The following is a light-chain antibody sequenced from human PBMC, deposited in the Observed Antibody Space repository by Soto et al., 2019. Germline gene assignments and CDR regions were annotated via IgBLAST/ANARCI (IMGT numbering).Light chain of an antibody. J-gene: IGKJ5*01. CDR1: QDIAIY. Sequence: IRLTYTAPSRSADLHDRFPITLRASQDIAIYLAWYQQKPGEAPKLLIYAASTLYGGVPSRFSGSGSGTDFTLTISSLQPEDFATYHCQQLNSYPITFGQGTRLEI. V-gene: IGKV1-9*01. CDR2: AAS. CDR3: QQLNSYPIT.